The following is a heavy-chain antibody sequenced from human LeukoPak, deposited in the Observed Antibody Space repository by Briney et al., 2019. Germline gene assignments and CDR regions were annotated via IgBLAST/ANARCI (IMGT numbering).Heavy chain of an antibody. V-gene: IGHV3-21*01. D-gene: IGHD2-15*01. CDR3: ARHATCSGGNCYSPAWFEP. J-gene: IGHJ5*02. Sequence: AGRSLRLSCAPSGFTLSTYSMSWVRLAPGKGLEWVSTISISNTYRYYADSVQGRFTISIDNAKNSLFLQTNSLRAEDTALYYCARHATCSGGNCYSPAWFEPWGQGTLVTVSP. CDR1: GFTLSTYS. CDR2: ISISNTYR.